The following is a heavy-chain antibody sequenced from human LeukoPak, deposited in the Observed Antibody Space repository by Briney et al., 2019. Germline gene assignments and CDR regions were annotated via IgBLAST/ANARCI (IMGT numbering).Heavy chain of an antibody. CDR2: INHSGSA. J-gene: IGHJ4*02. CDR1: GGSFSGYY. D-gene: IGHD5-18*01. Sequence: SETLSLTCAVYGGSFSGYYWSWSRQPPGKGLEWIGEINHSGSANYNPSLKSRVTISVDTSKNQFSLKLSSVTAADTAVYYCARGGRHSYGPRPFDYWGQGPLVTVSS. CDR3: ARGGRHSYGPRPFDY. V-gene: IGHV4-34*01.